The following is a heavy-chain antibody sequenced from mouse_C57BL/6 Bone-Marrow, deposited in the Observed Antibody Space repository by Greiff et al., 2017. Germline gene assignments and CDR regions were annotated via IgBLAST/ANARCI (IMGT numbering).Heavy chain of an antibody. D-gene: IGHD1-1*01. Sequence: QVQLQQPGAELARPGTSVKLSCKASGYTFTSYWMHWVKQRPGQGLEWIGVIDPSDSYTNYNQKFKGKATLTVDKSSSTAYMQLSSLTSEDSAVYYCARVGYGSSYGMYYGVWGTGTTVTFSS. CDR1: GYTFTSYW. V-gene: IGHV1-59*01. CDR2: IDPSDSYT. J-gene: IGHJ1*03. CDR3: ARVGYGSSYGMYYGV.